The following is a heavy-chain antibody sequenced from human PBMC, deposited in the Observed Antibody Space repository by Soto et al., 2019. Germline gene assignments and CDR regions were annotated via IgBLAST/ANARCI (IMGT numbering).Heavy chain of an antibody. V-gene: IGHV2-5*02. CDR3: ADRLEVRGVQDWFAS. CDR1: GFSLSTSGVG. Sequence: QITLKESGPTLVKPTQTLTLTCTFSGFSLSTSGVGVGWIRQPPGKALEWLALIYWDDDKRYSTSMKIRRTNTKDTSKNQVVLTMTNLDPVDTATYYCADRLEVRGVQDWFASWGPGTLVTVSS. CDR2: IYWDDDK. J-gene: IGHJ5*01. D-gene: IGHD3-10*01.